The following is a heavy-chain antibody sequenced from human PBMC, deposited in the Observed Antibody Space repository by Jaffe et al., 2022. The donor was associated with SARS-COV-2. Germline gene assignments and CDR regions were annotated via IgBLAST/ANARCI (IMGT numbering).Heavy chain of an antibody. Sequence: EVQLVESGGGLVQPGRSLRLSCAASGFTFDDYAMHWVRQAPGKGLEWVSGISWNSGSIGYADSVKGRFTISRDNAKNSLYLQMNSLRAEDTALYYCAKDFGDFNVVDYWGQGTLVTVSS. D-gene: IGHD4-17*01. V-gene: IGHV3-9*01. J-gene: IGHJ4*02. CDR3: AKDFGDFNVVDY. CDR2: ISWNSGSI. CDR1: GFTFDDYA.